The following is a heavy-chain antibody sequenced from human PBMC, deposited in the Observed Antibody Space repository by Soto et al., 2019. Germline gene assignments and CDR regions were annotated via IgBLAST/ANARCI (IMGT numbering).Heavy chain of an antibody. CDR2: INPSGGTT. V-gene: IGHV1-46*01. D-gene: IGHD2-15*01. CDR3: ARAYCGGGSCYSGEDFDY. J-gene: IGHJ4*02. Sequence: QVQLVQSGAEVKKPGASVKVSCKTSGYTFTSYYVNWVRQAPGHGLEWVGIINPSGGTTNYAQKFQGRVTMTSDPSTSTVYMELSSRRSEDTAVYYCARAYCGGGSCYSGEDFDYWGQGTLVSVSS. CDR1: GYTFTSYY.